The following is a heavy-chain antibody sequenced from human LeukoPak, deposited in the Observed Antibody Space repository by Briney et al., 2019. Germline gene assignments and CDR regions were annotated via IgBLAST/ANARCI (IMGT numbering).Heavy chain of an antibody. V-gene: IGHV4-34*01. D-gene: IGHD2-21*01. J-gene: IGHJ6*02. Sequence: PSETLSLTCAVYGGSFSGYYWSWIRQPPGKGLEWIGEINHSGSTNYNPSLKSRVTISVDTSKNQFSLKLSSVTAADTAVYHCARGNHRRNSFYYGMDVWGQGTTVTVSS. CDR1: GGSFSGYY. CDR2: INHSGST. CDR3: ARGNHRRNSFYYGMDV.